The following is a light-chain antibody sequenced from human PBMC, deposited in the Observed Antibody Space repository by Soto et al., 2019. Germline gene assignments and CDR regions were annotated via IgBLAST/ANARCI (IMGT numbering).Light chain of an antibody. Sequence: ETVMTQSPATLSVSPGQRATLSCRASQSVYNNLAWYQQKPGQAPRLLIYGASTRATGVPARFSGSGSGTEFTLTISSLQSEDFAVYYCQHYNNWPPWTFGQGTKLEIK. J-gene: IGKJ2*02. CDR2: GAS. CDR1: QSVYNN. V-gene: IGKV3-15*01. CDR3: QHYNNWPPWT.